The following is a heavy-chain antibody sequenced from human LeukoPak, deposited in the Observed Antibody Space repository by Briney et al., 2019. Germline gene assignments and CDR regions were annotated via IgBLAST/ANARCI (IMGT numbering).Heavy chain of an antibody. V-gene: IGHV3-23*01. CDR2: ITDSGDST. D-gene: IGHD6-13*01. Sequence: GGSLRLSCAASGFTFRSYAMSWVRQAPGKGLEWVSTITDSGDSTYYADSVKGRFAISRDTSTNTLYLQLNSLRVDDTAVYFCAKEWRFSSSWYQYYFDYWGQGTLVTVSS. CDR1: GFTFRSYA. CDR3: AKEWRFSSSWYQYYFDY. J-gene: IGHJ4*02.